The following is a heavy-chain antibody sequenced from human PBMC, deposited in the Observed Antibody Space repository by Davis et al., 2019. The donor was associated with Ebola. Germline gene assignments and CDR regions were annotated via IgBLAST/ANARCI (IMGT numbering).Heavy chain of an antibody. V-gene: IGHV3-23*01. CDR1: GFTFSSYV. CDR2: ISGSGGDT. Sequence: GGSLRLSCAASGFTFSSYVMSWVRQAPGKRLEWVSVISGSGGDTYHADSVKGRSTISRDNSKNTVYLQLNSLRGDDTAVYYCAKDGYLHFDYWGQGTLVTVSS. J-gene: IGHJ4*02. CDR3: AKDGYLHFDY. D-gene: IGHD2-2*03.